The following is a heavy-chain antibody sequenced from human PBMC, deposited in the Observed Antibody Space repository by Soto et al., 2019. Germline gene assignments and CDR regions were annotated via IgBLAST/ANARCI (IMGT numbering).Heavy chain of an antibody. CDR2: INTGKGNT. Sequence: QVLLVQSGAEVKRPGASVKLSCKAAGYTFSRYALHWVRQAPGQSLAWRGWINTGKGNTKYSQKFQVRVTVTRDPAARIVYLELTSLKAEDTGVYYCARVAYVFWKSYSTIVIEVWYMDVGAKGTWVTVSS. J-gene: IGHJ6*03. D-gene: IGHD3-3*01. CDR1: GYTFSRYA. CDR3: ARVAYVFWKSYSTIVIEVWYMDV. V-gene: IGHV1-3*04.